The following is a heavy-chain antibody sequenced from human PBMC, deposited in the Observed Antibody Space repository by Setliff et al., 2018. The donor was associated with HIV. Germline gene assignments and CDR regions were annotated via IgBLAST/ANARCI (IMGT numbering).Heavy chain of an antibody. V-gene: IGHV4-4*07. CDR1: GVSTSIHY. D-gene: IGHD6-13*01. CDR3: ARGVAAAGMLMDF. Sequence: SETLSLTCTVSGVSTSIHYWVWIRQPAGRGLEWIGRIHTSDTTRYNPSLQSRVAMSVDTSKNQFSLKLTSVSAADTAVYYCARGVAAAGMLMDFWGKGTTVTVSS. CDR2: IHTSDTT. J-gene: IGHJ6*03.